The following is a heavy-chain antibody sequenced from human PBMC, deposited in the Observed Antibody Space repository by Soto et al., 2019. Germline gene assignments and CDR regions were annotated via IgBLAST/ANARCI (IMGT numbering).Heavy chain of an antibody. CDR2: IYYSGST. CDR1: GGSISSYY. V-gene: IGHV4-59*01. Sequence: QVQLQESGPGLVKPSETLSLTCTVSGGSISSYYWSWIRQPPGKGLEWSGYIYYSGSTNYNPSLKSRVTISVDTSKNQFSLKLSSVTAADTAVYYCARARYSYGDYYYYGMDVWGQGTTVTVSS. J-gene: IGHJ6*02. CDR3: ARARYSYGDYYYYGMDV. D-gene: IGHD5-18*01.